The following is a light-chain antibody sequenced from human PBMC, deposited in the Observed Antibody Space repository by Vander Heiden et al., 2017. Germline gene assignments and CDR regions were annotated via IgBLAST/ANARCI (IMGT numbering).Light chain of an antibody. CDR1: SSNIGAGYD. CDR2: GNS. V-gene: IGLV1-40*01. J-gene: IGLJ3*02. CDR3: QSYDSLSGSGV. Sequence: QSVLTQPPSVSGAPGQRVTISCPGSSSNIGAGYDIHWYQHLPGTAPKLLIYGNSNRPSGVPDRFSGSKSGTSASLAITGLQAEDEADYYCQSYDSLSGSGVFGGGTKLTVL.